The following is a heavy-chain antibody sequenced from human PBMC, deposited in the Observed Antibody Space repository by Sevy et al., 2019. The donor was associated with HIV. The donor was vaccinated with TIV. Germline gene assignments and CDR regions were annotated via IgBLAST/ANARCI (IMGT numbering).Heavy chain of an antibody. Sequence: QSQTLSLTCAISGDSVSTYSAAWNWIRQSPSRGLEWLGRTYYKSKWYNDYALSVKSRISINPDTPKNQISLQLNSVPPEDTAVYYCARESRWFFFHFDYWGQGTLVTVSS. J-gene: IGHJ4*02. V-gene: IGHV6-1*01. D-gene: IGHD3-10*01. CDR1: GDSVSTYSAA. CDR2: TYYKSKWYN. CDR3: ARESRWFFFHFDY.